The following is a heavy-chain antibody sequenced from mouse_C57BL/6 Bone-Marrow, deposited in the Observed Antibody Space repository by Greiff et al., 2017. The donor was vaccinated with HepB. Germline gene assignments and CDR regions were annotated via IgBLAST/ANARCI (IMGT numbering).Heavy chain of an antibody. CDR1: GYTFTSYW. D-gene: IGHD2-4*01. Sequence: QVQLQQPGAELVRPGSSVKLSCKASGYTFTSYWMDWVKQRPGQGLEWIGNIYPSDSETHYNQKFKDKAILTVDKSSSTAYMQLSSLTSEDSAVYYCARDPYDSDGATDYWGQGTSVTVSS. V-gene: IGHV1-61*01. J-gene: IGHJ4*01. CDR2: IYPSDSET. CDR3: ARDPYDSDGATDY.